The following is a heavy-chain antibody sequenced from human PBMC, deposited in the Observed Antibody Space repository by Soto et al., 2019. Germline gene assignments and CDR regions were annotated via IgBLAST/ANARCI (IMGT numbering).Heavy chain of an antibody. J-gene: IGHJ6*02. D-gene: IGHD5-12*01. CDR2: INHSGST. CDR3: ARSFRGGRGYSSYYYYYGMDV. CDR1: SGSLSDYY. V-gene: IGHV4-34*01. Sequence: SETLSLTCVVYSGSLSDYYWNWIRQTPGKGLEWIGEINHSGSTNYNPSLKSRVIISVDTSKNQFSLKLSSLTAADTAVYYCARSFRGGRGYSSYYYYYGMDVWGQGTTVTVSS.